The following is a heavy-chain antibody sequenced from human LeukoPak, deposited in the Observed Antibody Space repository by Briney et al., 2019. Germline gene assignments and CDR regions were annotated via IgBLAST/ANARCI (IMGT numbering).Heavy chain of an antibody. J-gene: IGHJ4*02. V-gene: IGHV4-34*01. CDR2: INHSGST. CDR3: ARVDSSGWYCDY. Sequence: PSETLSLTCAVYGGSFSGYYWSWIRQPPGKGLEWIGEINHSGSTNYNPSLKSRVTISVDTSKNQFSLKLSSVTAADTAVYYCARVDSSGWYCDYWGQGTLVTVSS. D-gene: IGHD6-19*01. CDR1: GGSFSGYY.